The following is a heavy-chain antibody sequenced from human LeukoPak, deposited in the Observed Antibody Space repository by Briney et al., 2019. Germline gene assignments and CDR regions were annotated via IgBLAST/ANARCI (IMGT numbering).Heavy chain of an antibody. V-gene: IGHV1-8*01. Sequence: ASVKVSCKASGYTFTSYDINWVRQATGQGLEWMGWMNPNSGNTGYAQKFQGRVTMTRNTSISTAYMELSSLRSEDTAVYYCARMFEAVTLYYYYYYGMDVWGQGTTVTVSS. CDR2: MNPNSGNT. CDR3: ARMFEAVTLYYYYYYGMDV. J-gene: IGHJ6*02. D-gene: IGHD3-10*02. CDR1: GYTFTSYD.